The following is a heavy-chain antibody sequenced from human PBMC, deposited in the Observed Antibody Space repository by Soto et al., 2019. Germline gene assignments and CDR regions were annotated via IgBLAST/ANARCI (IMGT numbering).Heavy chain of an antibody. CDR2: ITDSGTYT. V-gene: IGHV3-11*06. Sequence: QVQLVESGGGLVKSGGSLRLSCEASGFTFSDYYMSWIRQAPGKGLEWVSYITDSGTYTNYADSVRGRFTISRDNTKNSLFLHLNGLRAEDTAVYYCARDGEQWQIRTRSFDYWGQGTLVTVSS. CDR3: ARDGEQWQIRTRSFDY. D-gene: IGHD6-19*01. J-gene: IGHJ4*02. CDR1: GFTFSDYY.